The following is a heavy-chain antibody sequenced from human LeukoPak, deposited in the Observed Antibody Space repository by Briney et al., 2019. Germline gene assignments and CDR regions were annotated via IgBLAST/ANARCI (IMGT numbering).Heavy chain of an antibody. CDR1: GFTLSSYS. V-gene: IGHV3-23*01. Sequence: GGSLRLSCVASGFTLSSYSMSWVRQAPGKGLEWVSGVSGSGGSTYYADAVKGRFTISRDNSKNTVYLQMNSLRAEDTAVYFCARDVLEHPFDYWGQGTLVTVSS. J-gene: IGHJ4*02. CDR2: VSGSGGST. D-gene: IGHD1-1*01. CDR3: ARDVLEHPFDY.